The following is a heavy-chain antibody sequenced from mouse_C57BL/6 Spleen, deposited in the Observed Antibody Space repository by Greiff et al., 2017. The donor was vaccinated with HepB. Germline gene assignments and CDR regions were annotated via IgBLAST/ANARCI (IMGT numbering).Heavy chain of an antibody. D-gene: IGHD2-4*01. CDR3: AREDYDDEGFAY. J-gene: IGHJ3*01. CDR1: GYAFSSSW. V-gene: IGHV1-82*01. Sequence: VHLVESGPELVKPGASVKISCKASGYAFSSSWMNWVKQRPGKGLEWIGRIYPGDGDTNYNGKFKGKATLTADKSSSTAYMQLSSLTSEDSAVYFCAREDYDDEGFAYWGQGTLVTVSA. CDR2: IYPGDGDT.